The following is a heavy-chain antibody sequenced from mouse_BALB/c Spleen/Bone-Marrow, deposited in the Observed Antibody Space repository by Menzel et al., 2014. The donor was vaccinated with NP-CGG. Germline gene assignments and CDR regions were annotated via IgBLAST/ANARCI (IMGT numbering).Heavy chain of an antibody. J-gene: IGHJ1*01. CDR2: IYPGNGDT. CDR3: ARGFYDGSYWYFDV. Sequence: QVQLQQPGAELVKPGASVKMSRKASGYTFTSYNLHWVKQTPGQGLEWIGAIYPGNGDTSYNQNFKGRATLTTDKSSSTAYMQLSSLTSEDSAVYYCARGFYDGSYWYFDVWGAGTTVAVSS. V-gene: IGHV1-12*01. CDR1: GYTFTSYN. D-gene: IGHD2-3*01.